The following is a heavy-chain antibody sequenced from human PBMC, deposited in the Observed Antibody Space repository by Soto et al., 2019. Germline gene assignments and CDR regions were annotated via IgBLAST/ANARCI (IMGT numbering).Heavy chain of an antibody. CDR3: ARDSFGSGSYYYLFDY. CDR1: GGSISSGDYY. Sequence: SETLSLTCTVSGGSISSGDYYWSWIRQPPGKGLEWIGYIYYSGSTNYNPSLKSRVTMSVDTSKNQFSLKLSSVTAADTAVYYCARDSFGSGSYYYLFDYWGQGTLVTVSS. D-gene: IGHD3-10*01. J-gene: IGHJ4*02. CDR2: IYYSGST. V-gene: IGHV4-61*08.